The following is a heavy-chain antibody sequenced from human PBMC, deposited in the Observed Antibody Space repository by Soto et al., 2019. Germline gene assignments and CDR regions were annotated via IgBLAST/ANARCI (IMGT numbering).Heavy chain of an antibody. D-gene: IGHD3-3*01. Sequence: KPSETLSLTCAVYGGSFSGFYWSWIRQPPGKGLEWIGEINHSGSTNYNPSLKSRVTISVDTSKNQFSLKLSSVTAADTAVYYCARRVRSRITIFGVVINNAFDIWGQGTMVTVSS. J-gene: IGHJ3*02. CDR3: ARRVRSRITIFGVVINNAFDI. V-gene: IGHV4-34*01. CDR1: GGSFSGFY. CDR2: INHSGST.